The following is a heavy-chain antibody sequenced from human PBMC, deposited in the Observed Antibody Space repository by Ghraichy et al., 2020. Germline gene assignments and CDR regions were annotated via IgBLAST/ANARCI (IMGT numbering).Heavy chain of an antibody. J-gene: IGHJ4*02. V-gene: IGHV6-1*01. Sequence: SQTLSLTCAISGDSVSSKTVAWNWIRQSPSGGLEWLGRTYYRSKWGNDYAPSVKSRITVNPDTSKNQFSLQLNSVSPEDAAIYYCARSFTESPSGHFDYWGQGTLVTVSS. CDR3: ARSFTESPSGHFDY. D-gene: IGHD3-10*01. CDR2: TYYRSKWGN. CDR1: GDSVSSKTVA.